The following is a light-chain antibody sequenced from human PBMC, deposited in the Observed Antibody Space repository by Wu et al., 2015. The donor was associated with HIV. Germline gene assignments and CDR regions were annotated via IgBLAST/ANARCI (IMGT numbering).Light chain of an antibody. CDR1: QSVSSF. J-gene: IGKJ1*01. CDR3: QQRSTWPRT. Sequence: EILLTQSPATLSLSPGERATLSCWASQSVSSFLAWYQQKPGQAPRLLIYDASNRATGIPARFSGSGSGTDFTLTISSLGPEDFAVYYCQQRSTWPRTFGQGTKVEIK. CDR2: DAS. V-gene: IGKV3-11*01.